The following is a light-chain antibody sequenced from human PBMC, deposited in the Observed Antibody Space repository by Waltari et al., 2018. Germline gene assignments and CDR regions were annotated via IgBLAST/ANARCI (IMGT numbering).Light chain of an antibody. Sequence: QSALTQPPSAPGSPGQSVTIPCTGTSSAVGAYEYAPWYQHHPGKAPNLMIYEVSKRPSGVPDRFSGSKSGNTASLTVSGLQAEDEGDYYCSSYAGGSTLGVFGGGTKLTVL. CDR2: EVS. CDR3: SSYAGGSTLGV. J-gene: IGLJ3*02. CDR1: SSAVGAYEY. V-gene: IGLV2-8*01.